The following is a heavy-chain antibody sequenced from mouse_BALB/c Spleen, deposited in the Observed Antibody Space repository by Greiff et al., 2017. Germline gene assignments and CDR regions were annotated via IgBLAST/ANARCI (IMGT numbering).Heavy chain of an antibody. J-gene: IGHJ4*01. CDR3: ARRGNYYGSSSHYYAMDY. V-gene: IGHV3-2*02. CDR2: ISYSGST. CDR1: GYSITSDYA. Sequence: EVKLLESGPGLVKPSQSLSLTCTVTGYSITSDYAWNWIRQFPGNKLEWMGYISYSGSTSYNPSLKSRISITRDTSKNQFFLQLNSVTTEDTATYYCARRGNYYGSSSHYYAMDYWGQGTSVTVSS. D-gene: IGHD1-1*01.